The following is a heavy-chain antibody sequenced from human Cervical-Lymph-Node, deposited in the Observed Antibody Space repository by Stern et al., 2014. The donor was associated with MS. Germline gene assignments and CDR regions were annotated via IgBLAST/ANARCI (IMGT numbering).Heavy chain of an antibody. Sequence: VQLLESGAEVTKPGASVKVSCKASGYTFTSYYMHWVRQAPGQGLEWMGIINPSGDGTTYAQKFQGRLTMTRDTSTSTVYMELSSLRSEDTAVYYCTRPLAGTTLLFDYWGQGTLVTVSS. CDR3: TRPLAGTTLLFDY. CDR2: INPSGDGT. D-gene: IGHD1-1*01. V-gene: IGHV1-46*03. CDR1: GYTFTSYY. J-gene: IGHJ4*02.